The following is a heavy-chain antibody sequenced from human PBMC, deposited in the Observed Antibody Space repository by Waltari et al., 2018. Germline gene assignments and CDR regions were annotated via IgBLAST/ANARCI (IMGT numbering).Heavy chain of an antibody. J-gene: IGHJ4*02. D-gene: IGHD3-3*01. Sequence: QVQLVESGGGLVKRGGSLRLSCAASGFSFGDYWRRWVRQSPVKGLGWIAYLSGSGATTYYAVSGKGRCTISRDNARKSMSLQMNGLRDEDTAVYYCVRGGEYLDFWNGFDLWGQGTLVSVAS. CDR2: LSGSGATT. CDR3: VRGGEYLDFWNGFDL. CDR1: GFSFGDYW. V-gene: IGHV3-11*01.